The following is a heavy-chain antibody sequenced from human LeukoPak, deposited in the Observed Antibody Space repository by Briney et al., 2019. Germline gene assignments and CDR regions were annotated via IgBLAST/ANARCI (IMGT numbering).Heavy chain of an antibody. J-gene: IGHJ4*02. CDR3: AREGARNVAAPDY. D-gene: IGHD6-13*01. Sequence: ASVKVSCKASGYTFTGYYMHWVRQAPGQGLEWMGWINPNSGGTNYAQKFQGRVTMTRDTSISTAYMELSRLRSDDTAVYYCAREGARNVAAPDYWGQGTLVTVSS. CDR2: INPNSGGT. V-gene: IGHV1-2*02. CDR1: GYTFTGYY.